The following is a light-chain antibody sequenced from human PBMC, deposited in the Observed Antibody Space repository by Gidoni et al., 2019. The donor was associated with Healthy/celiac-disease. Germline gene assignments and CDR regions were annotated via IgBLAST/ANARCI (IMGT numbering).Light chain of an antibody. CDR2: DVS. Sequence: QSDLTQPRSVSGCPGQSDTISCTGTSSDVGGYNYVSWYQQHPGKAPNLMSYDVSERPSGGPDRFSASKSGNTASLTISGLLADDEADYYCCSYAGSYTWVFGGGTKLTVL. J-gene: IGLJ3*02. CDR3: CSYAGSYTWV. V-gene: IGLV2-11*01. CDR1: SSDVGGYNY.